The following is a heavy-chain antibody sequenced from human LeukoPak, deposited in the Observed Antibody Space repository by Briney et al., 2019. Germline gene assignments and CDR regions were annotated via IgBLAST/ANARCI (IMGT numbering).Heavy chain of an antibody. CDR3: ARRRGAAMVLAGAEFDY. J-gene: IGHJ4*02. Sequence: ASVKVSCKASGYTFTGYYMHWVRQAPGQGLEWMGWSNPNSGGTNYAQKFQGRVTMTRDTSISTAYMELSRLRSDDTAVYYCARRRGAAMVLAGAEFDYWGQGTLVTVSS. V-gene: IGHV1-2*02. CDR1: GYTFTGYY. CDR2: SNPNSGGT. D-gene: IGHD5-18*01.